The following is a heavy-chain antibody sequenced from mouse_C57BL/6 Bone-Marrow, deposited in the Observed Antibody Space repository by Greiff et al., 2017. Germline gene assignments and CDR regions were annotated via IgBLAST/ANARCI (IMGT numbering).Heavy chain of an antibody. CDR2: IDPSDSYP. CDR3: ARVDYGYFDY. Sequence: QVQLQQPGAELVKPGASVKLSCKASGYTFTSYWMQWVKQRPGQGLEWIGEIDPSDSYPNYNQKFKGKATLTVDTPSSTAYMQLSSLTSEDSAVYYSARVDYGYFDYWGQGTTLTVSS. V-gene: IGHV1-50*01. D-gene: IGHD2-4*01. J-gene: IGHJ2*01. CDR1: GYTFTSYW.